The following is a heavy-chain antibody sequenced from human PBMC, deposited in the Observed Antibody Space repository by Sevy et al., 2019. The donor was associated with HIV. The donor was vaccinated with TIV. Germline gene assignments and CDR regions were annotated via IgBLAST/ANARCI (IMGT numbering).Heavy chain of an antibody. CDR1: GFTFNDYN. Sequence: GGSLRLSCAASGFTFNDYNLSWIRQAPGKGLEWVSYISTSTSTTTIYYADSVKGRFTISRDNAKNSIYLQMNSLRVDDTAVYYCARAAGWFDAWGQGTLVTFSS. V-gene: IGHV3-11*01. CDR3: ARAAGWFDA. CDR2: ISTSTSTTTI. J-gene: IGHJ5*02.